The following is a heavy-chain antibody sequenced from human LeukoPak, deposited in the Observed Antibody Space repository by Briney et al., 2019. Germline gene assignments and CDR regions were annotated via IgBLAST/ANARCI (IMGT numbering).Heavy chain of an antibody. D-gene: IGHD3-16*01. CDR3: TRTFGYYYFYMDV. CDR2: IRTEAYDGAT. V-gene: IGHV3-49*04. CDR1: GFTFGDYA. J-gene: IGHJ6*03. Sequence: SGGSLRLSCAASGFTFGDYAMSWVRQAPGKGLEWVGFIRTEAYDGATDYGASVKGRFTISRDDSKNIAYLQMHSLNTEDTAVYYCTRTFGYYYFYMDVWGTGTTVIVSS.